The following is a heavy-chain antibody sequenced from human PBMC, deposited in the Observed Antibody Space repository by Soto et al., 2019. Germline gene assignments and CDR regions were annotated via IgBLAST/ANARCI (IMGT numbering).Heavy chain of an antibody. CDR3: ARTDNVGYSPH. Sequence: PSETLSLPCAVSGDSIIGIYHWDWIRQSPGRGLEWIASIYHTGTTYYTPSLESRGAISVDTSQNQFSLRLSSVTDAVSAVYFCARTDNVGYSPHLGQGNLVTVSS. V-gene: IGHV4-38-2*01. D-gene: IGHD2-21*01. CDR2: IYHTGTT. CDR1: GDSIIGIYH. J-gene: IGHJ4*02.